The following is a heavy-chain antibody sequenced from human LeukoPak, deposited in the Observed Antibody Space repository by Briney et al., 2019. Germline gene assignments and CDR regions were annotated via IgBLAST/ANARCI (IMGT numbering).Heavy chain of an antibody. Sequence: SETLSLTCTVSGGSISSYYWSWIWQPPGKGLEWIGYIYYSGSTNYNPSLKSRVTISVDTSKNQFSLKLSSVTAADTAVYYCARVYSSSWYFWFDPWGQGTLVTVSS. CDR2: IYYSGST. CDR3: ARVYSSSWYFWFDP. CDR1: GGSISSYY. J-gene: IGHJ5*02. V-gene: IGHV4-59*01. D-gene: IGHD6-13*01.